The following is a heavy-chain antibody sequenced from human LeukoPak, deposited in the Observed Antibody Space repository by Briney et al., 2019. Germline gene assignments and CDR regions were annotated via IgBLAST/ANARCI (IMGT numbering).Heavy chain of an antibody. CDR2: IYYSGST. CDR1: GASISNSFYY. Sequence: SETLSLTCSVSGASISNSFYYWGWIRQPPGKALEWIGSIYYSGSTYYNPSLRSRVTISVDTSKNQSSLELSSVTAADTAVYFCARDIGDGHRRYYFDYWGQGTLVTVSS. CDR3: ARDIGDGHRRYYFDY. D-gene: IGHD4-17*01. V-gene: IGHV4-39*07. J-gene: IGHJ4*02.